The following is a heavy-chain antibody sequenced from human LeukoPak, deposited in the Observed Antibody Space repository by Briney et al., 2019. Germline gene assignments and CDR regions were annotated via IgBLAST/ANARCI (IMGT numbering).Heavy chain of an antibody. Sequence: PVASVRVSCKASGYTFSGYDIHWVRQAPGKGLEWMGWINPRSGKTNFAQTFKGRVTITSDNPTSTAFLELSSLTSEDTAVYYCARERSGCSCNWLDPWGQGTLVTVSS. CDR1: GYTFSGYD. CDR2: INPRSGKT. D-gene: IGHD6-25*01. CDR3: ARERSGCSCNWLDP. J-gene: IGHJ5*02. V-gene: IGHV1-2*02.